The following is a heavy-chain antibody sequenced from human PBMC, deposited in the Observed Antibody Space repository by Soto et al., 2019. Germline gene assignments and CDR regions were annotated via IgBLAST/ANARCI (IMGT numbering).Heavy chain of an antibody. CDR1: GFTFSSYA. D-gene: IGHD4-17*01. V-gene: IGHV3-23*01. J-gene: IGHJ4*02. CDR2: ISGRGTST. CDR3: AKENTPDYGDYVDY. Sequence: GGTLRLSCAASGFTFSSYAMSWDRQAPGKGLKWHSSISGRGTSTYYADSVKGRFTISRDNSKNTMYLQMNSLKAEDTALYFCAKENTPDYGDYVDYWGQGTLVTVSS.